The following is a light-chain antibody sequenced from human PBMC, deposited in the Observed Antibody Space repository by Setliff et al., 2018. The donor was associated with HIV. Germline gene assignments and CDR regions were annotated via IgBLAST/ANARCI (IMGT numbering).Light chain of an antibody. CDR1: SSNVGDNA. CDR3: ASWDGSLNGYV. J-gene: IGLJ1*01. V-gene: IGLV1-44*01. CDR2: STY. Sequence: QSALTQPPSASGAPGQRVTISCSGSSSNVGDNAVSWYQQLPGTAPKLLIYSTYLRPSGVPARFSGSKSGTSASLAISGLQSEDEADYYCASWDGSLNGYVFGTGTKVTVL.